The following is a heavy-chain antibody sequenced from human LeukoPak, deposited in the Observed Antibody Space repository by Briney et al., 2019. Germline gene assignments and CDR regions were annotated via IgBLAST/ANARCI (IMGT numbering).Heavy chain of an antibody. V-gene: IGHV1-18*01. J-gene: IGHJ6*03. CDR2: ISAYNGNT. Sequence: ASVKVSCKASGYTFTSYGISWVRQAPGQGLEWMGWISAYNGNTNYAQKLQGRVTMTTDTSASTAYMEPRSLRSDDTAVYYCARRATVMNYYYMDVWGKGTTVTVSS. CDR1: GYTFTSYG. CDR3: ARRATVMNYYYMDV. D-gene: IGHD4-11*01.